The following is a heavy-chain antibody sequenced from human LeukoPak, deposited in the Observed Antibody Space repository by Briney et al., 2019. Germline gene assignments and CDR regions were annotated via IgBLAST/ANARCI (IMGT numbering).Heavy chain of an antibody. D-gene: IGHD6-13*01. CDR1: GGSISSYY. CDR3: ARDFSSSWSYCFDY. J-gene: IGHJ4*02. Sequence: PSETLSLTCTVSGGSISSYYWSWIRQPPGKGLEWIGYIYYSGSTNYNPSLKSRVTISVDTSKNQFSLKLSSVTAADTAVYYCARDFSSSWSYCFDYWGQGTLVTVSS. CDR2: IYYSGST. V-gene: IGHV4-59*12.